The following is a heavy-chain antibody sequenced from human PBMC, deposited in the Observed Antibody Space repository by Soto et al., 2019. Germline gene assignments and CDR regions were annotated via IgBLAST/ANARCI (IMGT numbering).Heavy chain of an antibody. V-gene: IGHV3-11*04. Sequence: GGSLRLSCAASGFTFSDYYMNWVRQAPGKGLEWVSSISSSSTIYYADSVKGRFTISRDNAMNSLYLQMNSLRAEDTAVYYCARDEHDYVWGSYRYTGLLLDYWGQGTLVTVSS. D-gene: IGHD3-16*02. CDR3: ARDEHDYVWGSYRYTGLLLDY. CDR2: ISSSSTI. CDR1: GFTFSDYY. J-gene: IGHJ4*02.